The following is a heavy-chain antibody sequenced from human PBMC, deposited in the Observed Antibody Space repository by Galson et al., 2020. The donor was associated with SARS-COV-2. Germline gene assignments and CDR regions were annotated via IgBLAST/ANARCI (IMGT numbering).Heavy chain of an antibody. CDR2: INPNSGGT. V-gene: IGHV1-2*04. CDR3: ARDRSGGSGTNFDY. D-gene: IGHD3-10*01. CDR1: GYTFTGYY. Sequence: ASVKVSCKASGYTFTGYYMHWVRQAPGQGLEWMGWINPNSGGTNYAQKFQGWVTMTRDTSISTAYMELSRLRSDDTAVYYCARDRSGGSGTNFDYWGQGTLVTVSS. J-gene: IGHJ4*02.